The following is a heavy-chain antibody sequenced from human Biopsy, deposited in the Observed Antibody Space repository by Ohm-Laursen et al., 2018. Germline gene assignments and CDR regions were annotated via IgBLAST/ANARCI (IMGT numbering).Heavy chain of an antibody. CDR3: ARDRGYYSDRTVPGYFDL. D-gene: IGHD3-22*01. CDR2: VYYTGGT. Sequence: LETLSLTCTVSGDSISSYYWSWIRQPPGKGLEWIGYVYYTGGTDYNPSLQSRVTISVDTSKNHFSLRLRSVTPADTAIYYCARDRGYYSDRTVPGYFDLWGRGTLVTVSS. CDR1: GDSISSYY. J-gene: IGHJ2*01. V-gene: IGHV4-59*01.